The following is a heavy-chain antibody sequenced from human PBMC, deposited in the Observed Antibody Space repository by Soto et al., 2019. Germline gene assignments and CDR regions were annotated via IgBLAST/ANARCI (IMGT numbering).Heavy chain of an antibody. J-gene: IGHJ4*02. CDR1: GFTFSSYA. V-gene: IGHV3-23*01. D-gene: IGHD2-15*01. CDR2: ISGSGGRT. Sequence: GGSLRLSFAASGFTFSSYAMSWVRQAPGKWLEWVAAISGSGGRTYYADSVKGRFTISRDNSKNTLYLQMNSLRAEDTAVYYCAKDATSKYFDYWGQGTLVTVSS. CDR3: AKDATSKYFDY.